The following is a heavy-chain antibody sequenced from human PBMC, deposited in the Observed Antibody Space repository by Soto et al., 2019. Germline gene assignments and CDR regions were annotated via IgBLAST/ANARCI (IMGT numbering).Heavy chain of an antibody. V-gene: IGHV4-30-2*01. CDR2: TYHSGSP. D-gene: IGHD2-21*02. CDR1: GGSISSGGYT. Sequence: SETLSLTCAVSGGSISSGGYTWTWIRQPPGQGLEWIGYTYHSGSPYYNPSLKSRVTISVDRSKNQFSLKLSSVTAADTAVYYCATAQSGDSGYGMHVGDQGTTVP. J-gene: IGHJ6*02. CDR3: ATAQSGDSGYGMHV.